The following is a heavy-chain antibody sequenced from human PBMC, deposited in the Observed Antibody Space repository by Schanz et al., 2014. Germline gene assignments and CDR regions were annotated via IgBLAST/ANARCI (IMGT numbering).Heavy chain of an antibody. J-gene: IGHJ4*02. CDR3: ARDSRPNYDFLTAYYSIDY. CDR2: ISSSGSYI. CDR1: GFSIRNHD. D-gene: IGHD3-9*01. Sequence: EVQLVESGGGLVQPGGSLRLSCAASGFSIRNHDMHWVRQATGAGLEWVSSISSSGSYIHYADSVKGRFTISRDNAKNTLYLQMNSLRAEDTAVYYCARDSRPNYDFLTAYYSIDYWGQGTLVTVSS. V-gene: IGHV3-21*01.